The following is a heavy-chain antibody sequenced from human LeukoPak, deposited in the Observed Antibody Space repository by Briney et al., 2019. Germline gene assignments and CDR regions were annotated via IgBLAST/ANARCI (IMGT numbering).Heavy chain of an antibody. J-gene: IGHJ4*02. Sequence: PGRSLRLSCAASGFTFSSYGMHCVRQAPGKGLEWVAVIWYDGSNKYYADSVKGRFTISRDNSKNTLYLQMNSLRAEDTAVYYCARGLSSGWYYFDYWGQGTLVTVSS. D-gene: IGHD6-19*01. V-gene: IGHV3-33*01. CDR3: ARGLSSGWYYFDY. CDR2: IWYDGSNK. CDR1: GFTFSSYG.